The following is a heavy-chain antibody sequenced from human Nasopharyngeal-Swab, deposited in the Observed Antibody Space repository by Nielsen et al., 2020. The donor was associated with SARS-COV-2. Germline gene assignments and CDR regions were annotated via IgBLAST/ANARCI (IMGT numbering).Heavy chain of an antibody. J-gene: IGHJ6*02. CDR2: IIPAFGTP. D-gene: IGHD1/OR15-1a*01. CDR3: ARGKGTSYYYYYGMDV. CDR1: GDAFSRFG. V-gene: IGHV1-69*13. Sequence: SVKVSCKASGDAFSRFGTSWVRQAPGQGLEWMGGIIPAFGTPTYAQDSAQDLQGRVTISADESTSTAYMELSSLRSEDTAVYYCARGKGTSYYYYYGMDVWGQGTTVTVSS.